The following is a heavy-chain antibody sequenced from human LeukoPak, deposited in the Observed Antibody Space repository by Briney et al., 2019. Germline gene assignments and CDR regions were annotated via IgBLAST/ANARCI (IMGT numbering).Heavy chain of an antibody. CDR2: IYTSGST. D-gene: IGHD2-2*01. CDR1: GGSISSYY. CDR3: AREDDCSSTSCYLGLYNWFDP. Sequence: SETLSLTCTVSGGSISSYYWSWIRQPAGKGLEWIGRIYTSGSTNYNPSLKSRVTMSVDTSKNQFSLKLSSVTAADTAVYYCAREDDCSSTSCYLGLYNWFDPWGQGTLVTVSS. V-gene: IGHV4-4*07. J-gene: IGHJ5*02.